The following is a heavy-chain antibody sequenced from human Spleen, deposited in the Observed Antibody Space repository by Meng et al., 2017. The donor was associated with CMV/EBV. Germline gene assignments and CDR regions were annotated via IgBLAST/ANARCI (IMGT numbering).Heavy chain of an antibody. Sequence: CTFSGFSRSTSGVGVGWIRQPPEKAMEWLALIYWNDDKRYSPSLKSRLTITKDTSKNQVVLTMTSMDPVDTATYYCAHDSSQYYFDYWGQGTLVTVSS. V-gene: IGHV2-5*01. CDR2: IYWNDDK. CDR1: GFSRSTSGVG. CDR3: AHDSSQYYFDY. D-gene: IGHD6-13*01. J-gene: IGHJ4*02.